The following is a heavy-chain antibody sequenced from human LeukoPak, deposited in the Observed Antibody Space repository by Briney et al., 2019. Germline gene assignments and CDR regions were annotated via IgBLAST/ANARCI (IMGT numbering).Heavy chain of an antibody. Sequence: ASVKVSCKASGYTFTGYYMHWVRQAPGQGLEWMGWINPNSGGTNYAQKFRGRVTMTRDTSISTAYMELSRLTSDDTAVYYCARVGPIDGFHGIAFAIWGQGTMVTVSS. J-gene: IGHJ3*02. CDR3: ARVGPIDGFHGIAFAI. V-gene: IGHV1-2*02. CDR1: GYTFTGYY. CDR2: INPNSGGT. D-gene: IGHD5-24*01.